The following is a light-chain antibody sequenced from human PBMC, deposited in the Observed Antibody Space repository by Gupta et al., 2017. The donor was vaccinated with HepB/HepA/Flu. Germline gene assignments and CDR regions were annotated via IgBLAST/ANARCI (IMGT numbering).Light chain of an antibody. CDR2: DAS. J-gene: IGKJ5*01. V-gene: IGKV1-9*01. CDR1: QDISRY. Sequence: DIFLTESTSFLFTSVGDRVTITCRASQDISRYLDWYHQSPGKAPKLLIYDASTLQTGVPSRFSGSGSGTEFTLTVSSLQPEDFGTYSCQHYHSYPISFGQGTRLEIK. CDR3: QHYHSYPIS.